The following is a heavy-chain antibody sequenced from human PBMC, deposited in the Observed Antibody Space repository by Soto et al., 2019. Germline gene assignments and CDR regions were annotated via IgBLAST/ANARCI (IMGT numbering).Heavy chain of an antibody. CDR2: IKQDGSAR. J-gene: IGHJ3*02. V-gene: IGHV3-7*05. CDR3: ARDSGYCRSPDCKGDAFDI. Sequence: EVQLVESGGGLVKPGGSLRLSWAGPGFTFGNYWMSWVRQTPGKGLEWVANIKQDGSARYHVDSVKGRFTISRDNAKNSLYLQMNSLRAEDTAVYFCARDSGYCRSPDCKGDAFDIWGQGTMVTVSS. D-gene: IGHD2-2*01. CDR1: GFTFGNYW.